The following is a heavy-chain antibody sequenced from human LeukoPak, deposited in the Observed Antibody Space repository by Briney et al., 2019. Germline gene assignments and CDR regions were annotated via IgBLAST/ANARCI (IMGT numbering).Heavy chain of an antibody. V-gene: IGHV3-7*01. CDR3: ARDGPNQWIQLWTGVYYYYSMDV. D-gene: IGHD5-18*01. Sequence: GGSLRLSCAASGFTFCSYWMIWVRQAPGKGLEWVANIKQDGREKYYVDSVKGRFTISRDNAKNSLYLQMNSLRAEDTAVYYCARDGPNQWIQLWTGVYYYYSMDVWGQGTTVTVSS. J-gene: IGHJ6*02. CDR2: IKQDGREK. CDR1: GFTFCSYW.